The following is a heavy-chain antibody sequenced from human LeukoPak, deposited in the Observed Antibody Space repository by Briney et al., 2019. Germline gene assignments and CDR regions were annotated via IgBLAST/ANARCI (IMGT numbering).Heavy chain of an antibody. CDR2: IGDSGTTI. CDR1: GFTFSDYY. V-gene: IGHV3-11*04. CDR3: ASSYCSTTTCYSAY. J-gene: IGHJ4*02. Sequence: SGGSLRLSCAASGFTFSDYYMSWIRQAPGKGLEWVSYIGDSGTTIYYADSVKGRFTISWDNAKNSLYLQMNGLRAEDTAVYYCASSYCSTTTCYSAYWGQGTLVTVSS. D-gene: IGHD2-2*01.